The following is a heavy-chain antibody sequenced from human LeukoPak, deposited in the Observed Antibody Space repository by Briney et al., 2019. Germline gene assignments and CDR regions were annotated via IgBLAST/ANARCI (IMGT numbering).Heavy chain of an antibody. CDR3: ARGLLRGFDY. CDR1: GFTFDDYA. Sequence: QPGGSLRLSCAASGFTFDDYAMHWVRQAPGKGLEWVSGISWNSGSIGYADSVKGRFTISRDNAKNSLYLQMNSLRAEDTAVYYCARGLLRGFDYWGQGTLVTVSS. J-gene: IGHJ4*02. CDR2: ISWNSGSI. V-gene: IGHV3-9*01. D-gene: IGHD1-26*01.